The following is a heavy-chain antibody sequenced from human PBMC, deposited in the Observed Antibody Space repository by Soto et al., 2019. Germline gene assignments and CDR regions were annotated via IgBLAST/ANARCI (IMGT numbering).Heavy chain of an antibody. CDR3: AKQPRGYYYYGMDV. J-gene: IGHJ6*02. D-gene: IGHD7-27*01. CDR2: ISYDGSNK. V-gene: IGHV3-30*18. Sequence: QVQLVESGGGVVQPGRSLRLSCAASGSTFSSYGMHWVRQAPGKGLEWVAVISYDGSNKYYADSVKGRFTISRDNSKNTLYLQMNSLRAEDTAVYYCAKQPRGYYYYGMDVWGQGTTVTVSS. CDR1: GSTFSSYG.